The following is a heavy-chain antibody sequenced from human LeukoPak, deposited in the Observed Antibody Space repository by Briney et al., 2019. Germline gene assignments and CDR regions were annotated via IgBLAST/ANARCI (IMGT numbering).Heavy chain of an antibody. CDR1: GGSVSSSIYY. Sequence: SETLSLTCTVSGGSVSSSIYYWGWIRQPPGKGLEWIGSIYYSGSTSYNPSLKSRVTISVDTSKNQFSLKLSSVTAADTAVYYCARVLFFSYGRYYFDYWGRGTLVTVSS. D-gene: IGHD5-18*01. J-gene: IGHJ4*02. V-gene: IGHV4-39*07. CDR3: ARVLFFSYGRYYFDY. CDR2: IYYSGST.